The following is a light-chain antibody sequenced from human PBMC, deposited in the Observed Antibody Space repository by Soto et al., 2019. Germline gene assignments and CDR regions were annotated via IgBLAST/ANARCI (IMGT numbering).Light chain of an antibody. CDR1: SGNIGAYNF. V-gene: IGLV2-11*01. CDR2: DAT. Sequence: QSALTQPRSVSGSPGQSVTISCTGASGNIGAYNFVSWYQLHPDKAPKVIIYDATTRPSGVPDRFSGSKSGNTASLTISGLQAEDEADYYCCSYAGGYTFVFGNGTKLTVL. J-gene: IGLJ1*01. CDR3: CSYAGGYTFV.